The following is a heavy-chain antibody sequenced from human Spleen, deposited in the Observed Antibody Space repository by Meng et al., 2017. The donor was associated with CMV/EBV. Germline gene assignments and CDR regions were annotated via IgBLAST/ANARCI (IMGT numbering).Heavy chain of an antibody. V-gene: IGHV3-48*03. CDR3: ARNSGLHPHSEGMDV. CDR1: GFSFNLYE. Sequence: GGSLRLSCTASGFSFNLYEMNWVRQAPGKGLEWVSYINSGGSRMDYADSVKGRFTISRDNAKNSVSLQMNSLRAEDTAVYYCARNSGLHPHSEGMDVWGQGSTVTVSS. CDR2: INSGGSRM. D-gene: IGHD3-22*01. J-gene: IGHJ6*02.